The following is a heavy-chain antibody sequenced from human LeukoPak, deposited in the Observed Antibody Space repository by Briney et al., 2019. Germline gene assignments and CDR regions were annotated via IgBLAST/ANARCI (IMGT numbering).Heavy chain of an antibody. V-gene: IGHV3-21*01. J-gene: IGHJ6*02. D-gene: IGHD3-10*01. CDR3: ARSRGLHYGMDV. CDR2: ISSSSSYI. CDR1: GFTFSSYS. Sequence: GGSLRLSCAASGFTFSSYSMNWVRQAPGKGLEWVSSISSSSSYIYYADSVKGRFTISRDNAKNSLYLQMNSLRAEDTAVYYCARSRGLHYGMDVWGQGTTVTVSS.